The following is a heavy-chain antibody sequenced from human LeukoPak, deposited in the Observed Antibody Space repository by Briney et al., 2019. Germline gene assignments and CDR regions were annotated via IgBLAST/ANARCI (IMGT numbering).Heavy chain of an antibody. D-gene: IGHD3-22*01. CDR3: ARVVPTYYYDSSGYTWFDP. V-gene: IGHV4-59*01. CDR1: GGSISGYY. J-gene: IGHJ5*02. CDR2: IYYSGST. Sequence: SETLSLTCTVSGGSISGYYWSWIRQPPGKGLEWIGYIYYSGSTNYNPSLKSRVTISVDTSKNQFSLKLSSVTAADTAVYYCARVVPTYYYDSSGYTWFDPWGQGTLVTVSS.